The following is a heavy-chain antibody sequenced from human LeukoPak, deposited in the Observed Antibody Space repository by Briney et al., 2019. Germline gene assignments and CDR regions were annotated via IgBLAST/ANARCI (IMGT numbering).Heavy chain of an antibody. CDR1: GCTFTGYY. J-gene: IGHJ3*02. D-gene: IGHD2-21*01. CDR2: INPNSGGT. CDR3: APAYCGGDCYFRSDAFDI. V-gene: IGHV1-2*02. Sequence: GASVKVSCKASGCTFTGYYMHWVRQAPGQGLEWMGWINPNSGGTNYAQKFQGRVTMTRDTSISTAYMELSRLRSDDTAVYYCAPAYCGGDCYFRSDAFDIWGQGTMVTVSS.